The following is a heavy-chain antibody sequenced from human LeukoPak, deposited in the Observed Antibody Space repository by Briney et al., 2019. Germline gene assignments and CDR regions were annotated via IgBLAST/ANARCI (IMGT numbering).Heavy chain of an antibody. D-gene: IGHD6-19*01. CDR3: ASQLKDLYSSGWYREIDY. J-gene: IGHJ4*02. V-gene: IGHV4-39*07. Sequence: SETLSLTCTVSGGSISSSSYYWGWIRQPPGKGLEWIGSIYYSGSTYYNPSLKSRVTISVDTSKNQFSLKLSSVTAADTAVYYCASQLKDLYSSGWYREIDYWGQGTLVTVSS. CDR1: GGSISSSSYY. CDR2: IYYSGST.